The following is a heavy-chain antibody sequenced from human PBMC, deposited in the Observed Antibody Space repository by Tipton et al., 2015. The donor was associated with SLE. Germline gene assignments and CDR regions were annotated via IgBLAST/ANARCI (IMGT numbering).Heavy chain of an antibody. CDR3: ASTPTFGGVIVRGAFDV. CDR1: GGSFSGYY. V-gene: IGHV4-34*01. D-gene: IGHD3-16*02. J-gene: IGHJ3*01. CDR2: INHSGST. Sequence: TLSLTCAVYGGSFSGYYWSWIRQPPGKGLEWIGEINHSGSTNYNPSLKSRVTISVDTSKNQFSLKLSSVTAADTAVYYCASTPTFGGVIVRGAFDVWGQGTMVTVSS.